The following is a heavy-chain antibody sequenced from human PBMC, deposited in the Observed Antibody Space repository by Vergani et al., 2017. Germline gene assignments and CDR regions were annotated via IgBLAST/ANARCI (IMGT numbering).Heavy chain of an antibody. V-gene: IGHV3-66*04. J-gene: IGHJ1*01. D-gene: IGHD3-3*01. CDR3: ASQYYDFWSGRD. CDR2: IFSGGYT. Sequence: EVQVLESGGGLVQPGGSLRLSCAASEFTVSSHYMSWVRQAPGKGLEWVSVIFSGGYTYYADSVKGRFTISRDDSKNSLYLQMNSLRAEDTAVYYCASQYYDFWSGRDWGQGTLVTVSS. CDR1: EFTVSSHY.